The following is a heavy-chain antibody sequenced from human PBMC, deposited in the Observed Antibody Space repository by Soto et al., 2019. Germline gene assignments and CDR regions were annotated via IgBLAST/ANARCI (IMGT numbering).Heavy chain of an antibody. CDR2: VIPILGAS. V-gene: IGHV1-69*08. CDR1: TDTFTGYT. J-gene: IGHJ6*02. Sequence: ASVKVSCKASTDTFTGYTVTWVRQAPGQGLEWVGRVIPILGASNFAQKFQGRVTISADKSADTAYMVLTGLTSEDTAVYYCATLPNRHYDFLGDYYGMDVWGQGTTVTVSS. CDR3: ATLPNRHYDFLGDYYGMDV. D-gene: IGHD3-3*01.